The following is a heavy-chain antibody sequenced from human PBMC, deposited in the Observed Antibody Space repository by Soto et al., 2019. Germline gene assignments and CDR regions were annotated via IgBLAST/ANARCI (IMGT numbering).Heavy chain of an antibody. J-gene: IGHJ4*02. D-gene: IGHD5-12*01. CDR1: WYTLTVDY. CDR3: ARVSTSGSTYFDY. CDR2: INPSGGST. V-gene: IGHV1-46*01. Sequence: ASVXVSFRAYWYTLTVDYRHFVRQAPGQGLEWMGIINPSGGSTSYAKKFQGRVNMTRDKSTSTVYMDMSSLSSQETAVYYCARVSTSGSTYFDYWGKGTLVTV.